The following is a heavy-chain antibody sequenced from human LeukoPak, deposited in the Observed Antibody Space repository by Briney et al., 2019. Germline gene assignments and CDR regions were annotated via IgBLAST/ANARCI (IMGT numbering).Heavy chain of an antibody. Sequence: SETLSLTCAVYGGSFSGYYWSWIRQPPGKGLEWLGEINHSGSTNYNPSLKSRVTISVDTSKNQFSLKLSSVTAADTAVYYCARGTSGYDYYDSSGYYSFDYWGQGTLVTVSS. V-gene: IGHV4-34*01. CDR2: INHSGST. CDR3: ARGTSGYDYYDSSGYYSFDY. D-gene: IGHD3-22*01. J-gene: IGHJ4*02. CDR1: GGSFSGYY.